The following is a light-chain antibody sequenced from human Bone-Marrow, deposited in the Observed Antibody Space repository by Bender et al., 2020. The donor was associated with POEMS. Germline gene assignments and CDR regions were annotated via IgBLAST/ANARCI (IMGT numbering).Light chain of an antibody. CDR3: SSYVRSRSVV. J-gene: IGLJ2*01. CDR2: EVN. Sequence: QSALTQPASVSGSPGQSITISCTGTTSDVGGYNLVSWYQHHPGTAPKLIIYEVNKVPSGVSNRVSGSKSGNTASLTISGLQAEDEAYYYCSSYVRSRSVVFGGGTKLTVL. CDR1: TSDVGGYNL. V-gene: IGLV2-23*02.